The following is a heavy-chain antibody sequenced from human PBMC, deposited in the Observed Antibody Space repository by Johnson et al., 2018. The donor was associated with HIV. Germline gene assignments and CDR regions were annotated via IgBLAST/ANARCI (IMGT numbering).Heavy chain of an antibody. CDR1: GFTVSSNY. Sequence: VLLVESGGGVVRPGGSLRLSCAASGFTVSSNYMSWVRQAPGKGLEWVSVIYSGGSTYYADSVKGRFTISRDNSKNTLYLQMNSLRAEDTAVYYCARDLVSLEDAFDIWGQGTMVTVSS. J-gene: IGHJ3*02. D-gene: IGHD3-16*02. V-gene: IGHV3-66*01. CDR2: IYSGGST. CDR3: ARDLVSLEDAFDI.